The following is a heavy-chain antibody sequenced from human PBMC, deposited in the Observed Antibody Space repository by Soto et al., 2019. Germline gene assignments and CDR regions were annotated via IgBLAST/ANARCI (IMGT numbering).Heavy chain of an antibody. J-gene: IGHJ4*02. CDR1: GGSFSVYY. V-gene: IGHV4-34*01. Sequence: SETLSLTCAVYGGSFSVYYWSWIREPPGKGLEWIGEINHSGSTNYNPSLKSRVTISVDTSKNQFSLKLSSVTAADTAVYYCARRRDYVWGSYRYRAPYYFDYWGQGTLVTVSS. D-gene: IGHD3-16*02. CDR2: INHSGST. CDR3: ARRRDYVWGSYRYRAPYYFDY.